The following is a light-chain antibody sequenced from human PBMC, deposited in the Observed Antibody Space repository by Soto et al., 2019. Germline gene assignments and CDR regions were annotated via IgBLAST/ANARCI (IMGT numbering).Light chain of an antibody. CDR1: QSISTW. Sequence: DIQMTQSPSTLSASVGDRVTITCRASQSISTWLAWYQHKPGKAPKLLIYRASSLESRVPSRFSGSGSGTEFTLTISSLQPDDFATYYCQQYNSYWTFGQGTKVEIK. CDR3: QQYNSYWT. CDR2: RAS. J-gene: IGKJ1*01. V-gene: IGKV1-5*03.